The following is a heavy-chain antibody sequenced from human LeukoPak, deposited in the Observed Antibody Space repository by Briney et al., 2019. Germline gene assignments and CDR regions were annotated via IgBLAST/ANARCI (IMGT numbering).Heavy chain of an antibody. CDR2: IFSSSTYI. Sequence: GWALRLSCAATGFSFNTYSMNWVRQAPGKGLEKVSFIFSSSTYIYYTDSVKGRFTISRDNARNSLYLQMDNLRAEDTGVYYCAKDRPYYYGSGSIFDYWDQRNPITVAS. V-gene: IGHV3-21*03. J-gene: IGHJ4*02. CDR3: AKDRPYYYGSGSIFDY. CDR1: GFSFNTYS. D-gene: IGHD3-10*01.